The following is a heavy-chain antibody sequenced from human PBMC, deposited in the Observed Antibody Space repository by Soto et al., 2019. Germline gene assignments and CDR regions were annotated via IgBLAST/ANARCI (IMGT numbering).Heavy chain of an antibody. D-gene: IGHD3-10*01. Sequence: QVQLVQSGAEVKKPGASVKVSCKASGYTFTSYYMHWVRQAPGQGLEWMGIINPSGGSTSYAQKCQGRVTMTRDTSTSTVYMELSSLRSEDTAGYYCARGGDYYGSGTEGAWDYWGQGTLVTVSS. J-gene: IGHJ4*02. CDR1: GYTFTSYY. CDR2: INPSGGST. V-gene: IGHV1-46*01. CDR3: ARGGDYYGSGTEGAWDY.